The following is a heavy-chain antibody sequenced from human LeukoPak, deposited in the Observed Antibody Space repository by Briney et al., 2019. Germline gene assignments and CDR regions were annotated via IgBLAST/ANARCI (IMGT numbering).Heavy chain of an antibody. V-gene: IGHV6-1*01. J-gene: IGHJ4*02. CDR2: TYYRSQWYY. D-gene: IGHD6-13*01. Sequence: SQTLSLTCVISGDXVSSNIATWNWIRQSPSRGLQWLGRTYYRSQWYYDYAVSVRSRITINPDTSKNQFSLQLSSVTPEDTAVYFCARERSSWYYLDYWGQGMLVTVSS. CDR1: GDXVSSNIAT. CDR3: ARERSSWYYLDY.